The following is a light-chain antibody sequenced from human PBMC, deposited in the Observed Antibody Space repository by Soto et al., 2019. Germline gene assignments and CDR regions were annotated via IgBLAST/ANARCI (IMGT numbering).Light chain of an antibody. V-gene: IGKV1-39*01. Sequence: DIQLTQSPSSLSVSIGDRVTITCRASQGLRGYLNWYRQKPGRAPELLIYTASTLQTGVPSRFSGRGSETDFTLTISSLHSDDLATYFCQQSHSTPYTFGQGTKVEL. CDR2: TAS. CDR3: QQSHSTPYT. CDR1: QGLRGY. J-gene: IGKJ2*01.